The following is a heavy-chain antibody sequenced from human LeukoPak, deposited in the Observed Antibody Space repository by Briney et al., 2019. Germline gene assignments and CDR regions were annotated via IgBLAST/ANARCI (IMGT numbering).Heavy chain of an antibody. D-gene: IGHD3-16*02. CDR1: GCSISTYY. CDR3: ARRRDYVWGSYRYAFDI. CDR2: ITYSGNT. J-gene: IGHJ3*02. V-gene: IGHV4-59*01. Sequence: SETLSLTCTVSGCSISTYYWSWIRQPPGKGLEWIGYITYSGNTNYNPSLKSRVTMSVDTTENQFPLKLSSVTAADTAVYYCARRRDYVWGSYRYAFDIWGQGTMVTVSS.